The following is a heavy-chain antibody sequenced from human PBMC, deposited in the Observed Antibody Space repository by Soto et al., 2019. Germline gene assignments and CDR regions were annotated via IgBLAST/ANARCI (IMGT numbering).Heavy chain of an antibody. J-gene: IGHJ4*02. D-gene: IGHD3-10*01. CDR1: GGSFSSYF. Sequence: ASETLSLTCAVSGGSFSSYFWSWIRQPPGKGLEWIGYIFHTGSTSYNTSLKGRVTMSIDTSKSQFSLKLNSVTAADTAVYYCAKLSGDYHYSLDYWGQGILVT. CDR3: AKLSGDYHYSLDY. V-gene: IGHV4-59*01. CDR2: IFHTGST.